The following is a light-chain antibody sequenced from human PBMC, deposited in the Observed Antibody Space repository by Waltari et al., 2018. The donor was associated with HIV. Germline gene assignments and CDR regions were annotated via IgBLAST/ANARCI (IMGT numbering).Light chain of an antibody. V-gene: IGLV2-14*03. CDR3: TPDASITSWV. Sequence: QSALTQPASVSGSPGQSITISCTGTSSDVGGLNFVSWYQQHPGKAPKLMIYDVSHRSSGIPDRFSGYKSDNAASLTTSGLQAEDEADYYCTPDASITSWVFGGGTKVTVL. J-gene: IGLJ3*02. CDR1: SSDVGGLNF. CDR2: DVS.